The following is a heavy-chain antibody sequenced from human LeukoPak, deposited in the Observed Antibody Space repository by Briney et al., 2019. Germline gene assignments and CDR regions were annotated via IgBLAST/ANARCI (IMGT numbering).Heavy chain of an antibody. D-gene: IGHD3-10*01. CDR3: ARDRASGMDF. J-gene: IGHJ4*02. CDR1: GGSVNSGAYY. CDR2: IFFTGRT. V-gene: IGHV4-31*03. Sequence: PSETPSLTCTVSGGSVNSGAYYWSWIRQCPGKGLEWIGQIFFTGRTDYNPSLQSRLFISIDTFKNQFSMELISVTVADTATYYCARDRASGMDFWGQGTLVTVSS.